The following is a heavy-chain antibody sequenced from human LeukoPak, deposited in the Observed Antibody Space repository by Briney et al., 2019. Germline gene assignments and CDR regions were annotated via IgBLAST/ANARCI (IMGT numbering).Heavy chain of an antibody. Sequence: PGGSLRLSCAASGFTFSSYSMNWVRQAPGKGLEWVANIKEDGSEKYYVDSVKGRFTISRDNAKNSLYLQMNSLRAEDTAVYYCAREGGYFDWLFPPDYYGMDVWGQGTTVTVSS. CDR3: AREGGYFDWLFPPDYYGMDV. V-gene: IGHV3-7*01. CDR1: GFTFSSYS. D-gene: IGHD3-9*01. CDR2: IKEDGSEK. J-gene: IGHJ6*02.